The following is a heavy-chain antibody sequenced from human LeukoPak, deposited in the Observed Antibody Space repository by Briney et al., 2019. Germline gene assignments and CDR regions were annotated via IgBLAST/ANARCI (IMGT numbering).Heavy chain of an antibody. CDR3: ARVPYSTTWYRYFDY. D-gene: IGHD2-2*01. Sequence: PGGSLRFSCAASGFTFSNYALSWVRQAPGKGLEWVSAISGSGGSTYYAASVKGRFTISRDNSKNTLYLQMNSLRAEDAAVYYCARVPYSTTWYRYFDYWGHGTLVTVSS. CDR2: ISGSGGST. J-gene: IGHJ4*01. CDR1: GFTFSNYA. V-gene: IGHV3-23*01.